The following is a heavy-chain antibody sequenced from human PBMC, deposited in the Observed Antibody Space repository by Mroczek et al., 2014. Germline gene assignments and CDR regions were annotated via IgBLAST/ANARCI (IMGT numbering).Heavy chain of an antibody. D-gene: IGHD6-13*01. CDR2: IYYSGST. CDR3: ARPRSIAAANDAFDI. Sequence: QVQLVQSGPGLVKPSETLSLTCTVSGGSISSSSYYWGWIRQPPGKGLEWIGSIYYSGSTYYNPSLKSRVTISVDTSKNQFSLKLSSVTAADTAVYYCARPRSIAAANDAFDIWGQGTMVTVSS. V-gene: IGHV4-39*01. J-gene: IGHJ3*02. CDR1: GGSISSSSYY.